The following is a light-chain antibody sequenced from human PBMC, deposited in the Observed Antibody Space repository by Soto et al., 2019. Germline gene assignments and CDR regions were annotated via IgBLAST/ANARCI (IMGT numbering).Light chain of an antibody. CDR2: DAY. CDR3: KPSSNWTXSIT. V-gene: IGKV3-11*01. CDR1: RSVSSY. Sequence: EIVLTQSPATLSLSPGERATLSFWASRSVSSYLALYQQKPGQAPRLLIYDAYNRATGIPARFSGSGSGKDLTLTISSLEPEDFAVYYCKPSSNWTXSITFGKGTRLXI. J-gene: IGKJ5*01.